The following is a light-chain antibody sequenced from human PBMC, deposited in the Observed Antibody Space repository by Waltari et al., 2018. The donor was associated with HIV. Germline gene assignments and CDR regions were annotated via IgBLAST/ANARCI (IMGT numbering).Light chain of an antibody. CDR3: SAYAGSNNFV. CDR1: SSDVGGYNS. CDR2: EVS. Sequence: QSSLTQPPSASGSPGQPVTISCTGTSSDVGGYNSVSWYQQHPGKAPKLMIYEVSKRPAGVPDRFSGSKSSNTASLTVSGLQAEDEADYYCSAYAGSNNFVFGTGTKVTVL. J-gene: IGLJ1*01. V-gene: IGLV2-8*01.